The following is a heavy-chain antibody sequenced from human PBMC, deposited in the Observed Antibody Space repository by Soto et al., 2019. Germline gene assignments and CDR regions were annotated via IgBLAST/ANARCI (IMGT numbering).Heavy chain of an antibody. CDR2: ISWNSGSI. CDR3: AKEEGIRYFDL. CDR1: GFTFDDYA. V-gene: IGHV3-9*01. J-gene: IGHJ2*01. Sequence: EVQLVESGGGLVQPGRSLRLSCAASGFTFDDYAMHWVRQAPGKGLEWVSGISWNSGSIGYADSVKGRFTISRDNAKNSLYLQMNSLRAEDTALYYCAKEEGIRYFDLWGRGPLVTVSS.